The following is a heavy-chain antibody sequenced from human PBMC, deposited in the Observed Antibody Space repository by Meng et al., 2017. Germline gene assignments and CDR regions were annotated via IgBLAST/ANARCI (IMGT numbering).Heavy chain of an antibody. V-gene: IGHV1-2*02. CDR3: ARDSPYDSSGYYSARYFDL. Sequence: ASVKVSCKASGYTFTGYYMHWVRQAPGQGLEWMGWINPNSGGTNYAQKFQGRVTMTRDTSISTAYMELSRLRSDDTAVYYCARDSPYDSSGYYSARYFDLWGRGTLVTVSS. CDR1: GYTFTGYY. J-gene: IGHJ2*01. D-gene: IGHD3-22*01. CDR2: INPNSGGT.